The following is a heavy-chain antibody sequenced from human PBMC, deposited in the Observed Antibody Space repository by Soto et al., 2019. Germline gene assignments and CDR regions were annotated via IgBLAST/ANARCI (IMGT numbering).Heavy chain of an antibody. J-gene: IGHJ5*02. D-gene: IGHD6-19*01. CDR3: ARATDSSGWYGWFDP. V-gene: IGHV1-18*01. CDR2: ISAYNGNT. Sequence: PSVKVSCKASGYSFTHYVIHWVRQAPGQGLEWMGWISAYNGNTNYAQKLQGRVTMTTDTSTSTAYMELRSLRSDDTAVYYCARATDSSGWYGWFDPWGQGTLVTVSS. CDR1: GYSFTHYV.